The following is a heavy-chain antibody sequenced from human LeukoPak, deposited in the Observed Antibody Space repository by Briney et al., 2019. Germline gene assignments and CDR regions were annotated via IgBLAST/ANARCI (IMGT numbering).Heavy chain of an antibody. Sequence: SETLSLTCTVSGGSISSYYWSWIRQPPGKGLEWIGYIYYSGSTYYNPSLKSRVTVSVDTSKNQFSLKLSSVTAADTAVYYCARDRRAVYGDYGIWDYYGMDVWGQGTTVTVSS. CDR1: GGSISSYY. CDR3: ARDRRAVYGDYGIWDYYGMDV. CDR2: IYYSGST. J-gene: IGHJ6*02. D-gene: IGHD4-17*01. V-gene: IGHV4-30-4*01.